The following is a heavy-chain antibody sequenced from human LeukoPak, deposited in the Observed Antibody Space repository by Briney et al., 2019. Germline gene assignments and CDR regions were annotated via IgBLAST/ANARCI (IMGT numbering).Heavy chain of an antibody. J-gene: IGHJ4*02. V-gene: IGHV1-2*02. Sequence: EASVKVSCKASGYTFTSYGISWVRQAPGQGLEWLGCINPKNGVANYTQKFQGRVTMTTDTSITTGYMDVSRLKSDDTAVYFCARAGYDYGDSGDFWGQGTLVTVSS. CDR1: GYTFTSYG. CDR3: ARAGYDYGDSGDF. D-gene: IGHD4-17*01. CDR2: INPKNGVA.